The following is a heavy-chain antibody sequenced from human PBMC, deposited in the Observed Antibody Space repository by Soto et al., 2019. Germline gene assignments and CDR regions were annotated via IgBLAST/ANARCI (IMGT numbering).Heavy chain of an antibody. CDR1: GGTFSSYA. J-gene: IGHJ6*02. D-gene: IGHD1-7*01. CDR2: ITPIFGTA. CDR3: AGPPELTRIYYYYGMDV. V-gene: IGHV1-69*13. Sequence: SVKVSCKASGGTFSSYAISWVRQAPGQGLEWMGGITPIFGTANYAQKFQGRVTITADESTSTAYMELNSLRSEDTAVYYCAGPPELTRIYYYYGMDVWG.